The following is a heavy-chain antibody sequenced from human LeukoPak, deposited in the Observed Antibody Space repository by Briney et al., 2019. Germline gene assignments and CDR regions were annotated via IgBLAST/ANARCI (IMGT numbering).Heavy chain of an antibody. CDR3: ARGALDIVATTPDY. D-gene: IGHD5-12*01. Sequence: RASVKVSCTASGYTFTSYGISWVRQAPGPGLEWMGWISAYNGNTNYAQKLQGRVTITTDPSTSTAYMELRSLRSDDTAVYYCARGALDIVATTPDYWGQGTLVTVSS. CDR2: ISAYNGNT. V-gene: IGHV1-18*01. CDR1: GYTFTSYG. J-gene: IGHJ4*02.